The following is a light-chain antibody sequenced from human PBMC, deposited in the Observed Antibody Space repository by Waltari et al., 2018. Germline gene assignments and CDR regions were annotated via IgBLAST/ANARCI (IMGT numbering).Light chain of an antibody. J-gene: IGKJ1*01. Sequence: DIQMTQSPSSLSASVGDRVTITCRASQSVSSYLNWYKQKPGKAPNLLIYAASSLQSGVPSRFSGSGSGTDFTLTISSLQPEDFATYYCQQSFNTPRTFGQGTKVEVK. CDR2: AAS. CDR1: QSVSSY. V-gene: IGKV1-39*01. CDR3: QQSFNTPRT.